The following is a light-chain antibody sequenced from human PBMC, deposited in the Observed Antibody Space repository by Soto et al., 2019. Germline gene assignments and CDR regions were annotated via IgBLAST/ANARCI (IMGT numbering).Light chain of an antibody. CDR3: CSYAGSSTLPYV. V-gene: IGLV2-23*02. J-gene: IGLJ1*01. Sequence: QSVLTQPASVSGSPGQSITISCTGTSSDVGSYNLVSWYQQHPGKAPKLMIYEVSKRPSGVSNRFSGSKSGNTASLTISWLQAEDEADYYCCSYAGSSTLPYVFGTGTKVTV. CDR1: SSDVGSYNL. CDR2: EVS.